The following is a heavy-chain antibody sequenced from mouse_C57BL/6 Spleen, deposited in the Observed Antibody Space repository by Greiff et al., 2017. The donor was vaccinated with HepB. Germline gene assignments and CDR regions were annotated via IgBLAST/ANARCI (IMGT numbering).Heavy chain of an antibody. V-gene: IGHV5-17*01. Sequence: EVNLVESGGGLVKPGGSLKLSCAASGFTFSDYGMHWVRQAPEKGLEWVAYISSGSSTIYYADTVKGRFTISRDNAKNTLFLQMTSLRSEDTAMYYCVRDSNYVDYAMDYWGQGTSVTVSS. J-gene: IGHJ4*01. CDR2: ISSGSSTI. CDR1: GFTFSDYG. D-gene: IGHD2-5*01. CDR3: VRDSNYVDYAMDY.